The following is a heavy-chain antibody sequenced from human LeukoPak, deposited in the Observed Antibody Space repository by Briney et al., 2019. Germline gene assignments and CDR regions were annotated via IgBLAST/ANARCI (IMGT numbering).Heavy chain of an antibody. J-gene: IGHJ4*02. CDR1: GGSFSGYY. CDR3: ARAGSQYYGY. V-gene: IGHV4-34*01. CDR2: INHSGST. Sequence: PSETLSLTCAVYGGSFSGYYWSWIRQPPGKGLEWIGEINHSGSTNYNPSLKSRVTISVDTSKNQFSLKLGSVTAADTAVYYCARAGSQYYGYWGQGTLVTVSS. D-gene: IGHD3-10*01.